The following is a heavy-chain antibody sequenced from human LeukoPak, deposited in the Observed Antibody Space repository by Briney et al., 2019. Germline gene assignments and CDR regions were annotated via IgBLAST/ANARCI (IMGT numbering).Heavy chain of an antibody. CDR1: GFTFSSYW. CDR2: TKQDGSEK. J-gene: IGHJ4*02. V-gene: IGHV3-7*04. CDR3: ARGAYMFDY. Sequence: PGGSLRLSCAASGFTFSSYWMSWVRQAPGKGLEWVANTKQDGSEKYYVDSVKGRFTISRDNAKKSLYLQMNSLRGEDTAVYYCARGAYMFDYWGQGTLVTDSS. D-gene: IGHD3-16*01.